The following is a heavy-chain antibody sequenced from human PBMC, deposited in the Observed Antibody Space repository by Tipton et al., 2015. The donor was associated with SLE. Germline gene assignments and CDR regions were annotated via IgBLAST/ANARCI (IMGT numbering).Heavy chain of an antibody. Sequence: LRLSCTVSGVSISTNSHYWGWIRQPPGKGLEWIGSFSSGRNTYLNASLKSRVTISVDTSKNQFSLKLTSVTAADTAVYYCARTEVRGVIAMDVWGKGTTVTVSS. V-gene: IGHV4-39*01. CDR1: GVSISTNSHY. D-gene: IGHD3-10*01. CDR3: ARTEVRGVIAMDV. J-gene: IGHJ6*03. CDR2: FSSGRNT.